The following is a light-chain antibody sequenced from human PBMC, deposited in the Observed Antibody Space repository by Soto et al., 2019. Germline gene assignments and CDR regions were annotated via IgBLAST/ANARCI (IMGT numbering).Light chain of an antibody. V-gene: IGLV1-40*01. Sequence: QSVLTQPPSVSGAPGQRVTNSCTGSSSNIGAGYDVHWYQQLPGTAPKLLIYGNSNRPSGVPDRFSGSKSGTSASLAITGLQAEDEADYCCQSYDSSLSGYWVFGGGTKLTVL. CDR2: GNS. CDR3: QSYDSSLSGYWV. J-gene: IGLJ3*02. CDR1: SSNIGAGYD.